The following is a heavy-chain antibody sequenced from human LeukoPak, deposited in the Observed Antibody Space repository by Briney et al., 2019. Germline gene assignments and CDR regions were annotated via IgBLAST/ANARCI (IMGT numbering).Heavy chain of an antibody. CDR3: ARGAGHGDYSGWFDP. CDR2: IYSGGST. D-gene: IGHD4-17*01. V-gene: IGHV3-66*01. CDR1: GFTFSSYS. Sequence: GGSLRLSCAASGFTFSSYSMNWVRQAPGKGLEWVSVIYSGGSTYYADSVKGRFTIPRDNSKNTLYLQMNSLRAEDTAVYYCARGAGHGDYSGWFDPWGQGTLVTVSS. J-gene: IGHJ5*02.